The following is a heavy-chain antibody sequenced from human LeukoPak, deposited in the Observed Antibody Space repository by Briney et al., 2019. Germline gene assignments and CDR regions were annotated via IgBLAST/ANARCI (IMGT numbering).Heavy chain of an antibody. CDR3: ARDVQGQRLKDY. J-gene: IGHJ4*02. Sequence: ASVKVSCKASGYTFTGYYMHWVRQAPGQGLEWMGWINPNGGGTNYAQKFQGRVTMTRDTSISTAYMELSRLGSDDTAVYYCARDVQGQRLKDYWGQGTLVTVSS. D-gene: IGHD6-25*01. CDR2: INPNGGGT. CDR1: GYTFTGYY. V-gene: IGHV1-2*02.